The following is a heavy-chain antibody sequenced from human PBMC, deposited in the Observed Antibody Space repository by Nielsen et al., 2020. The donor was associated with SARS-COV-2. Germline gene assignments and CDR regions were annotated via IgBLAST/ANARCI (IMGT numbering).Heavy chain of an antibody. V-gene: IGHV4-34*01. J-gene: IGHJ4*02. CDR1: GGSFSGYY. CDR2: INHSGST. CDR3: ARSTKRATYYDDSSGYQGYFY. Sequence: GSLRLSCAVYGGSFSGYYWRWIRQPPGRGLEWIGEINHSGSTNYNPSLKSRVTISVDTSKNQFSLKLSSVTAADTAVYYCARSTKRATYYDDSSGYQGYFYWCQGTLVTVSS. D-gene: IGHD3-22*01.